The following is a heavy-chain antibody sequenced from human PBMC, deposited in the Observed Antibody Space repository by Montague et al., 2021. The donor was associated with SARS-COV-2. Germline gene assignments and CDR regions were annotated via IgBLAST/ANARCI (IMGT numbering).Heavy chain of an antibody. CDR3: ARSAFRYFDRPGMDV. CDR1: GGSIRSDGFY. J-gene: IGHJ6*02. D-gene: IGHD3-9*01. V-gene: IGHV4-61*02. CDR2: IDASGTT. Sequence: TLSLTCTVSGGSIRSDGFYWNWIRQPAGKGLEWIGRIDASGTTNYMPSLKSRVIISLDRSKNQFSLKLSSVIAADTAVYYCARSAFRYFDRPGMDVWGQGTTVTVSS.